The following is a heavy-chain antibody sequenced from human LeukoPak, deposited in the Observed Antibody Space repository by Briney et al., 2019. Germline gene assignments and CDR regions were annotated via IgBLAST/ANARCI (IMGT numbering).Heavy chain of an antibody. CDR1: GGSVSSSSYY. V-gene: IGHV4-39*02. D-gene: IGHD4-11*01. CDR2: IYYSGGT. Sequence: SETLSLTCTVSGGSVSSSSYYWGWIRQPPGKGLEWIGTIYYSGGTYYNPSLKSRVTISVDTSKNHFSLKPSSVTAADTAVYYCASRYDYSNYIDYWGQGTLVTVSS. CDR3: ASRYDYSNYIDY. J-gene: IGHJ4*02.